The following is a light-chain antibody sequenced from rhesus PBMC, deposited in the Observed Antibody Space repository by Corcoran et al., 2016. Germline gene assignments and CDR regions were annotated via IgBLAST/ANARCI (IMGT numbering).Light chain of an antibody. J-gene: IGKJ2*01. CDR3: QQGHSDPPR. CDR2: YAE. Sequence: DIQMSQSPSSLSASVGDRVTISCRASQGIRSYLIWYQQKPGKAPKLLIYYAETLASGVPARFRGSGSGTEVTLTMSGLQPEYFATYYWQQGHSDPPRFGQGTKVEI. V-gene: IGKV1-32*02. CDR1: QGIRSY.